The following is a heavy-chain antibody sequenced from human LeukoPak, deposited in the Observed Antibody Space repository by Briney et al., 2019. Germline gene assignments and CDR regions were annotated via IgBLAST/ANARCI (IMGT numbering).Heavy chain of an antibody. CDR3: VRAMAPLDTFNYQYAMDV. J-gene: IGHJ6*02. CDR1: GYTVNNYD. Sequence: ASVKVSCKASGYTVNNYDINWVRQAPGQGLGWMGWMNPNSGNTGYAQKFQGRFTLTRETFISTAYMELSSLRSDDTAVYYCVRAMAPLDTFNYQYAMDVWGQGTMVTVSS. V-gene: IGHV1-8*01. D-gene: IGHD5-24*01. CDR2: MNPNSGNT.